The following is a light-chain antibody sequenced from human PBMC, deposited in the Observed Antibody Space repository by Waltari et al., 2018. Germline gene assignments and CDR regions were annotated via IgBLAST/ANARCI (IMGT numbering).Light chain of an antibody. Sequence: QSALTQSASVSGSPGQSITISCTGTSRDVGSYDLVSWYQQLPGRAPTLILFGVAKRPSGISDRVACSKSGNTASLTISGLQSEDEAHYYCSSYTQSRTRVFGGGTKLTVL. CDR3: SSYTQSRTRV. CDR2: GVA. V-gene: IGLV2-23*02. J-gene: IGLJ3*02. CDR1: SRDVGSYDL.